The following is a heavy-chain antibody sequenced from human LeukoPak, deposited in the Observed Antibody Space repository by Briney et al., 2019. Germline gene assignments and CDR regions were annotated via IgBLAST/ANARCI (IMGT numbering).Heavy chain of an antibody. J-gene: IGHJ4*02. CDR1: GFTFSSYV. CDR3: TTEGPIVVVPASYGDY. D-gene: IGHD2-2*01. V-gene: IGHV3-15*01. Sequence: PGGSLRLSCAASGFTFSSYVMSWVRQAPGKGLEWVGRIKSKTDGGTTDYAAPVKGRFTISRDDSKNTLYLQMNSLKTEDTAVYYCTTEGPIVVVPASYGDYWGQGTLVTVSS. CDR2: IKSKTDGGTT.